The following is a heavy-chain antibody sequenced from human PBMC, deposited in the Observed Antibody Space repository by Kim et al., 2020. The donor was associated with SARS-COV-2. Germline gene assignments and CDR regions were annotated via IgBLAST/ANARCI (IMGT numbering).Heavy chain of an antibody. CDR1: GFTFSSYS. CDR3: ARIIWFGELFPDY. D-gene: IGHD3-10*01. CDR2: ISSSSSYI. Sequence: GGSLRLSCAASGFTFSSYSMNWVRQAPGKGLEWVSSISSSSSYIYYADSVKGRFTISRDNAKNSLYLQMNSLRAEDTAVYYCARIIWFGELFPDYWGQGTLVTVSS. J-gene: IGHJ4*02. V-gene: IGHV3-21*01.